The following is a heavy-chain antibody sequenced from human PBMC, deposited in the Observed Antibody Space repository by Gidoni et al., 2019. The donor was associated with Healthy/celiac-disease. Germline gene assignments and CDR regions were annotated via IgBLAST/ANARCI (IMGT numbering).Heavy chain of an antibody. D-gene: IGHD6-13*01. V-gene: IGHV3-21*01. CDR2: ISSSSSYI. J-gene: IGHJ5*02. Sequence: EVQLVESGGGLVKPGGSLRLSCAASGFTFSSYSMNWVRQAPGKGLGWVSSISSSSSYIYYADSVKGRFTISRDNAKNSLYLQMNSLRAEDTAVYYCARDWAAACSEDNWFDPWGQGTLVTVSS. CDR3: ARDWAAACSEDNWFDP. CDR1: GFTFSSYS.